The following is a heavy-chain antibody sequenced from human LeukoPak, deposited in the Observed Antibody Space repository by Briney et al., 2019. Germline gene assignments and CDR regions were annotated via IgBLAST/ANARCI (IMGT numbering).Heavy chain of an antibody. CDR2: INTIFGTA. CDR1: GHMFTNYI. D-gene: IGHD3-9*01. CDR3: ARGGTITSREYFESLDL. Sequence: SVTVSCKASGHMFTNYIYIWVRQAPGQGLEWVGGINTIFGTANYAQRFQGRVTIIADKLASTTYMELSRLRSDDTAVYYCARGGTITSREYFESLDLWGQGTLVTVSS. J-gene: IGHJ4*02. V-gene: IGHV1-69*06.